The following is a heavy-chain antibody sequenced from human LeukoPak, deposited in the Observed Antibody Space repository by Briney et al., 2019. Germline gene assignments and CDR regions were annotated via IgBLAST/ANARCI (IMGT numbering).Heavy chain of an antibody. V-gene: IGHV1-18*01. CDR3: ARDTPQHLKRFDD. J-gene: IGHJ4*02. D-gene: IGHD1-1*01. CDR1: GYTFTGFA. Sequence: GSVKVSCKVSGYTFTGFAFSWVRQAPGHGLGWMGRINAYNGKTEYSEKLQGRLTMTTETSSSILYLEVRSLGSDDTAVYFCARDTPQHLKRFDDWGQGTLVTVSS. CDR2: INAYNGKT.